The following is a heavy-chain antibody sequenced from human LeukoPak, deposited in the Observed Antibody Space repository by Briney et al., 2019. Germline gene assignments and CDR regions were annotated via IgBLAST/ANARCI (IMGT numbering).Heavy chain of an antibody. J-gene: IGHJ4*02. CDR1: GFSVSNNY. CDR2: IYSRGGT. D-gene: IGHD6-13*01. Sequence: QTGGSLRLSCAVSGFSVSNNYMNWVRQAPGKGLEWVSLIYSRGGTSYADSVKGRFTISRDSSKNTLFLQMNSLRVEDTAVYYCARDPPGIAASGTYYWGQGTPVTVSS. V-gene: IGHV3-53*01. CDR3: ARDPPGIAASGTYY.